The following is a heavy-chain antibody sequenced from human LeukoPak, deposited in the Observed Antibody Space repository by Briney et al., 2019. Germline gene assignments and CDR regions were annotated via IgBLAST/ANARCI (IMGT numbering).Heavy chain of an antibody. CDR2: IYHSGIT. D-gene: IGHD3-3*01. Sequence: PSETLSLTCAVSGYSISSGYHWGWIRHPPGKGLEWIGRIYHSGITYYSPSLKSRFTISLDTSKNQFSLKLSSVTAADTAVYYCARGITIFGVIIIANWFDPWGQGTLVTVSS. CDR1: GYSISSGYH. CDR3: ARGITIFGVIIIANWFDP. J-gene: IGHJ5*02. V-gene: IGHV4-38-2*01.